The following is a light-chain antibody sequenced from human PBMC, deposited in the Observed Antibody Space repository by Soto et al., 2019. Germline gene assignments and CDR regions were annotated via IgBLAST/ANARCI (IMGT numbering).Light chain of an antibody. CDR3: QQGYSTVRT. Sequence: IQMTQSPSTLSASLGDRVTITCRASQNICTYLNWYQQKPGKSPKFLINSASILEDGVPSRFSGSGSGTDFSFIISSLQPEDFATYYCQQGYSTVRTFGQGTK. J-gene: IGKJ1*01. V-gene: IGKV1-39*01. CDR2: SAS. CDR1: QNICTY.